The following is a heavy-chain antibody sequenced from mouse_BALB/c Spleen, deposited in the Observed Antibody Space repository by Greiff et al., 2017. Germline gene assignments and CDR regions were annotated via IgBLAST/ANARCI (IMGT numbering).Heavy chain of an antibody. J-gene: IGHJ2*01. Sequence: DAMLVESGGGLVKPGGSLKLSCAASGFTFSSYTMSWVRQTPEKRLEWVATISSGGSYTYYPDSVKGRFTISRDNAKNTLYLQMSSLKSEDTAMYYCTRGGTPDYFDYWGQGTTLTVSS. CDR3: TRGGTPDYFDY. V-gene: IGHV5-6-4*01. D-gene: IGHD2-14*01. CDR2: ISSGGSYT. CDR1: GFTFSSYT.